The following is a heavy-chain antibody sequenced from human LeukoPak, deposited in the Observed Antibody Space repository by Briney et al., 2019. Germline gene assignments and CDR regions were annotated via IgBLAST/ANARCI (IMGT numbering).Heavy chain of an antibody. CDR3: AKDMSAMISAVSGI. Sequence: PGGSLRLSCAASGFTFDDYAMHWVRQAPRKGLEWVSGISWNSENIGYADSVKGRFTISRDNAKNSLYLQMNSLRAEDMALYYCAKDMSAMISAVSGIWGQGTMVTVSS. D-gene: IGHD3-22*01. CDR2: ISWNSENI. J-gene: IGHJ3*02. CDR1: GFTFDDYA. V-gene: IGHV3-9*03.